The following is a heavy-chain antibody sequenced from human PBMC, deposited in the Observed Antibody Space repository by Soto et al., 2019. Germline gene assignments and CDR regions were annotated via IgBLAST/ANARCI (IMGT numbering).Heavy chain of an antibody. Sequence: GSLRLSCAASGFTFSSYSMNWVRQAPGKGLEWVSSISSSSSYIYYADSVKGRLTISRDNAKNSLYLQMNSLRAEDTAVYYCAREGRWLPFANYWGQGTLVTVPQ. D-gene: IGHD5-12*01. J-gene: IGHJ4*02. CDR2: ISSSSSYI. CDR3: AREGRWLPFANY. V-gene: IGHV3-21*01. CDR1: GFTFSSYS.